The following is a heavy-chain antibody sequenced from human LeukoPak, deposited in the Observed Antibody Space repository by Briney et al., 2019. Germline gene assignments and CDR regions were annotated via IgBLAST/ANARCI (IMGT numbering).Heavy chain of an antibody. D-gene: IGHD2-2*01. CDR2: ISGSGGST. Sequence: PGRSLRLSCAASGFTFSSYAMSWVRQAPGKGLEWVSAISGSGGSTYYADSVKGRFTISRDNSKNTLYLQMNSLRAEDTAVYYCAKITIVVVPAATDYWGQGTLVTVSS. J-gene: IGHJ4*02. CDR3: AKITIVVVPAATDY. CDR1: GFTFSSYA. V-gene: IGHV3-23*01.